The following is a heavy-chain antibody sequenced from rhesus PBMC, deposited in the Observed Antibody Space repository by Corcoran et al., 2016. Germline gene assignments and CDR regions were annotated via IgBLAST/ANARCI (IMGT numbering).Heavy chain of an antibody. V-gene: IGHV4-173*01. J-gene: IGHJ4*01. CDR1: GGSISNNW. D-gene: IGHD6-13*01. CDR3: ARTPWSTDY. CDR2: VSGSVGPG. Sequence: QLQLQESGPGLVKPSETLSLSCAVSGGSISNNWWTWIRQPPGKGLEWIGRVSGSVGPGNYNPPLKRRVTISTDPSKSQFSLKLSSVTAAATAVYYCARTPWSTDYWGQGVLVTVSS.